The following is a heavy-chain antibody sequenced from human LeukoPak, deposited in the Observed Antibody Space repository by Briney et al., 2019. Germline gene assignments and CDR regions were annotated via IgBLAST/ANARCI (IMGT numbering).Heavy chain of an antibody. CDR3: AREVYGHFDF. CDR2: ISGYNGNT. V-gene: IGHV1-18*01. J-gene: IGHJ4*02. D-gene: IGHD2-8*01. CDR1: GYTFTTYG. Sequence: ASVKVSCKASGYTFTTYGITWLRQAPGQGIEWMGWISGYNGNTKYAQKLQGRVTMTTDTSARTAYMELRSLGSDDTAVYYCAREVYGHFDFWGQGTLVTVSS.